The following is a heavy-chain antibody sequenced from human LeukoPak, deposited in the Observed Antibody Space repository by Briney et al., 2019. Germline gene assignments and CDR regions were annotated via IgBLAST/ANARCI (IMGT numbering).Heavy chain of an antibody. CDR1: GFTFSSYG. Sequence: GGSLRLSCAAPGFTFSSYGMHWVRQAPGKGLEWVAVISYDGSNKYYADSVKGRFTISRDNSKNTLYLQMNSLRAEDTAVYYCAKEGAAAGIGFAYWGQGTLVTVSS. J-gene: IGHJ4*02. CDR3: AKEGAAAGIGFAY. V-gene: IGHV3-30*18. D-gene: IGHD6-13*01. CDR2: ISYDGSNK.